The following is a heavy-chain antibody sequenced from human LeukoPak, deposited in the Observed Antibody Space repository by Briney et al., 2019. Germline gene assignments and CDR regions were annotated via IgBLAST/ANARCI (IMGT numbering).Heavy chain of an antibody. Sequence: PGGPLRLSCAASGFTVSSNYMSWVRQAPGKGLEWVSVIYSGGSTYYADSVKGRFTISRDNSKNTLYLQMNSLRAEDTAVYYCARGTSYYYGMDVWGQGTTVTVSS. CDR3: ARGTSYYYGMDV. CDR2: IYSGGST. V-gene: IGHV3-66*01. CDR1: GFTVSSNY. D-gene: IGHD1-1*01. J-gene: IGHJ6*02.